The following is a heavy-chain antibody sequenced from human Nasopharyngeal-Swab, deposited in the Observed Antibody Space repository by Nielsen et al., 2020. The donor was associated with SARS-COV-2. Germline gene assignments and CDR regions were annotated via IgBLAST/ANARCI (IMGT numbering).Heavy chain of an antibody. V-gene: IGHV4-39*07. J-gene: IGHJ4*02. CDR2: IYYSGKT. Sequence: SETLSLTCTVSGGSINTITYYWGWIRQPPGKGLEWIGSIYYSGKTYDNPSLKSRVTILVDTSKSQFSLKLNSVTAADTAVYYCARGNRDLGYYFDYWGQGTLVTVSS. CDR1: GGSINTITYY. CDR3: ARGNRDLGYYFDY. D-gene: IGHD5-24*01.